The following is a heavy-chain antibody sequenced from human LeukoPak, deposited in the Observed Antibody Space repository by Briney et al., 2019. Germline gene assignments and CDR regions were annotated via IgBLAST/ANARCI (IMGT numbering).Heavy chain of an antibody. CDR2: IIPILGIV. Sequence: SVKVSCKASGGTFSSYAISWVRQAPGQGLEWMGRIIPILGIVNYAQKFQGRVTITADTSTSTAYMELSSLRSEDTAVYYCARDRDGYCSGGSCYPLSDYWGQGTLVTVSS. CDR3: ARDRDGYCSGGSCYPLSDY. CDR1: GGTFSSYA. V-gene: IGHV1-69*04. D-gene: IGHD2-15*01. J-gene: IGHJ4*02.